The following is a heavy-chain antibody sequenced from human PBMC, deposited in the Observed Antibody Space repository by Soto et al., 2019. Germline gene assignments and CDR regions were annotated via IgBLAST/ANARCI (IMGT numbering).Heavy chain of an antibody. Sequence: QVQLQQWGAGLLKPSETLSLTCAVYGGSFSGYYWSWLRQPPGKGLEWIGEINHSGSTNYNPSLNSRVTISVDTSRNQFSLKLSSVTAADTAVYYCARGMYYDFWSGLGALFDPWGQGTLVTVSS. CDR3: ARGMYYDFWSGLGALFDP. V-gene: IGHV4-34*01. CDR1: GGSFSGYY. J-gene: IGHJ5*02. D-gene: IGHD3-3*01. CDR2: INHSGST.